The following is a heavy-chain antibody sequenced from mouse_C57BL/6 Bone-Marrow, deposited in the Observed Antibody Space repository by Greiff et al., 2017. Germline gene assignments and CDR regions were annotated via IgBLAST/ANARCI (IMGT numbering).Heavy chain of an antibody. J-gene: IGHJ4*01. V-gene: IGHV3-8*01. CDR1: GYSITSDY. Sequence: EVKLQESGPGLAKPSQTLSLTCSVTGYSITSDYWNWIRKFPGNKLEYMGYISYSGSTYYNPSLKSRISITRDTSKNQYYLLLNSGTTADTATYYCARKGGYRYYAMDYWGQGTSVTVSS. CDR3: ARKGGYRYYAMDY. D-gene: IGHD2-2*01. CDR2: ISYSGST.